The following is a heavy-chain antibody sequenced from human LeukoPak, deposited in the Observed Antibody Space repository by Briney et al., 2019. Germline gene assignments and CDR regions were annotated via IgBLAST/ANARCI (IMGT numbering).Heavy chain of an antibody. J-gene: IGHJ4*02. CDR3: ARTGPWAVNWNGTD. CDR2: IKQDGSEK. CDR1: GFTFSSYW. V-gene: IGHV3-7*01. Sequence: GGSLRLSCAASGFTFSSYWMSWVRQAPGKGLEWVANIKQDGSEKYYVDSVKGRFTISRDNAKNSLYLQMNSLRAEDTAVYYCARTGPWAVNWNGTDWGQGTLVTVSS. D-gene: IGHD1-20*01.